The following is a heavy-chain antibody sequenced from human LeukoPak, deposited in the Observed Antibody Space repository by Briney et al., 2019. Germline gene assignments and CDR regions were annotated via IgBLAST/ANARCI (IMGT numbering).Heavy chain of an antibody. CDR2: INPNSGGT. Sequence: GASVKVSCKASGYTFTGYYMHWVRQAPGQGLEWIGWINPNSGGTNYAQKFQGRVTMTRDTPISTAYVELSRLRSDDTAVYYCARVDIAARVPDYWGQGTLVTVSS. V-gene: IGHV1-2*02. CDR1: GYTFTGYY. D-gene: IGHD6-6*01. J-gene: IGHJ4*02. CDR3: ARVDIAARVPDY.